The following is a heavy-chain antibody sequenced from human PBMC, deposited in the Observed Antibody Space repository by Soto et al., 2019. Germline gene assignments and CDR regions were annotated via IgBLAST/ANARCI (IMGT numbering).Heavy chain of an antibody. CDR1: GFSLSTSGVG. V-gene: IGHV2-5*02. CDR3: TRSAYSGSWYGVLVDY. J-gene: IGHJ4*02. CDR2: IYWDDDK. Sequence: QITLKESGPTLVKPTQTLTLTCTFSGFSLSTSGVGVGWMRQPPGKALEWLVLIYWDDDKRYSPALKTRRTITKESSKNQVVLNMTIKDPVDTATSYCTRSAYSGSWYGVLVDYGGQGTLVPVSS. D-gene: IGHD6-13*01.